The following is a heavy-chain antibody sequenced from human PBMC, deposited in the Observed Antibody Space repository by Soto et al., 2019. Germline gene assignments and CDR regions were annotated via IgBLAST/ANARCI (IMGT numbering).Heavy chain of an antibody. J-gene: IGHJ4*02. Sequence: EVQLVESGGGLLQPGKSLRLSCAVSRFTFDEYAMHWVRQAPGKGLEWVSGISCNSGYTGYADSVKVRFTISRDNAKNSLFLQMNSLRVDDTALYYCAKGNYYDDILTGPIASWGQGTLVTVSS. CDR3: AKGNYYDDILTGPIAS. CDR1: RFTFDEYA. CDR2: ISCNSGYT. V-gene: IGHV3-9*01. D-gene: IGHD3-9*01.